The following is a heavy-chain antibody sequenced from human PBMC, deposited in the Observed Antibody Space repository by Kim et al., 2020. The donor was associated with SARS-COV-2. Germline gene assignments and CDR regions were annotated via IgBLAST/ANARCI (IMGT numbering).Heavy chain of an antibody. J-gene: IGHJ6*03. CDR1: GFTFSSYA. CDR3: ARDLTARDDEWWPYYYY. V-gene: IGHV3-30-3*01. D-gene: IGHD2-15*01. CDR2: ISYDGSNK. Sequence: GGSLRLSCAASGFTFSSYAMHWVRQAPGKGLEWVAVISYDGSNKYYADSVKGRFTISRDNSKNTLYLQMNSLRAEDTAVYYCARDLTARDDEWWPYYYY.